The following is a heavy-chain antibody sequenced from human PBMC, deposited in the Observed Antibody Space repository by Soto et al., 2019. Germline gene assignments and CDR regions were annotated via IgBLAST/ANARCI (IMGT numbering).Heavy chain of an antibody. Sequence: PSETLSLTCTVSGGSISSGGYYWSWIRQHPGKGLGWIGSIYYSGSTYDAPSLKSRVPISVDTSKNQFSLKLSSVTAAAAAVYYCARWMDFWSGYHVRSGWFDPWGQGTLVTVSS. J-gene: IGHJ5*02. CDR3: ARWMDFWSGYHVRSGWFDP. CDR1: GGSISSGGYY. D-gene: IGHD3-3*01. CDR2: IYYSGST. V-gene: IGHV4-39*01.